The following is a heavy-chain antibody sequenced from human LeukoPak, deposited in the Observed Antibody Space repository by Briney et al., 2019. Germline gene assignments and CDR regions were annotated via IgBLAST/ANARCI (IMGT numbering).Heavy chain of an antibody. CDR2: IYSGGST. CDR1: GFTVSSNY. Sequence: GGSLRLSCAASGFTVSSNYMSWVRQAPGKGLEWVSVIYSGGSTYYADSVKGRFTISRDNSKNTLYLQMNSLRAEDTAVYYCASTPAAYYYYYMDVWGKGTTATVSS. D-gene: IGHD2-2*01. J-gene: IGHJ6*03. CDR3: ASTPAAYYYYYMDV. V-gene: IGHV3-53*01.